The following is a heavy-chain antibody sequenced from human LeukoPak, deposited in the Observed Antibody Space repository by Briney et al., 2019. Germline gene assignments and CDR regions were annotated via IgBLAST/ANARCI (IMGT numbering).Heavy chain of an antibody. Sequence: SETLSLTCTVSGGPIFSYYWSWIRQTAEKGLEWIGRLYPGVGTDYNPSLKSRVTMSVDTSKKQFALKLSAVTAADTAVYYCARLKFYDSTGYSPGHYMDVWGKGTTVTVSS. J-gene: IGHJ6*03. CDR1: GGPIFSYY. CDR2: LYPGVGT. D-gene: IGHD3-22*01. CDR3: ARLKFYDSTGYSPGHYMDV. V-gene: IGHV4-4*07.